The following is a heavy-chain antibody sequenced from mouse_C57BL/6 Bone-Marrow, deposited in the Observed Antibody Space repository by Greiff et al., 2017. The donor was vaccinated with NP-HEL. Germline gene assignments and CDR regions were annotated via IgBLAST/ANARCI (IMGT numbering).Heavy chain of an antibody. CDR2: ISSGGDYI. Sequence: EVKLVESGEGLVKPGGSLKLSCAASGFTFSSYAMSWVRQTPEKRLAWVAYISSGGDYIYYADTVKGRFTISRDNARNTLYLQMSSLKSEDTAMYYCTWNYYGSNYFDYWGQGTTLTVSS. J-gene: IGHJ2*01. D-gene: IGHD1-1*01. CDR3: TWNYYGSNYFDY. V-gene: IGHV5-9-1*02. CDR1: GFTFSSYA.